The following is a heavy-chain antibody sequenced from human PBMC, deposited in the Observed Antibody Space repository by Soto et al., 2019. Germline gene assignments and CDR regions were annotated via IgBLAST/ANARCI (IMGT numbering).Heavy chain of an antibody. CDR1: GRTISDYY. CDR3: ARDAYSRSWLDY. CDR2: IYYSGTT. J-gene: IGHJ4*02. Sequence: SDSLSQAYKNSGRTISDYYWSRFRQPPGKGLEWIGYIYYSGTTRYNPSLKSRVTISVDTSKNQFSLKLSSVTAADTAVYYCARDAYSRSWLDYWGQGTLVTVS. V-gene: IGHV4-59*01. D-gene: IGHD6-13*01.